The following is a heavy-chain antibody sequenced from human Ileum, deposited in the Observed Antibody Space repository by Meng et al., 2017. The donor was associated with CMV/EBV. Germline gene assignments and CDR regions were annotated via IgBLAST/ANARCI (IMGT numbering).Heavy chain of an antibody. CDR3: ARASPQRRFLSY. CDR1: VGAIRAGH. Sequence: WVVGRLRPAEALSRMFAVFVGAIRAGHWSWIRQPPGKGLEWIGEINQGGSINYNPSLKSRVTISVDRSRNQVSLKLTSVTAADTAVYYCARASPQRRFLSYWGQGTLVTVSS. D-gene: IGHD3-3*01. CDR2: INQGGSI. V-gene: IGHV4-34*01. J-gene: IGHJ4*02.